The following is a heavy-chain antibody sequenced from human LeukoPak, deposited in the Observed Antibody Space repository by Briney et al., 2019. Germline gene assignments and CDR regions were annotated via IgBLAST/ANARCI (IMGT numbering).Heavy chain of an antibody. CDR1: GYTFTTYG. V-gene: IGHV1-18*01. D-gene: IGHD2-2*01. CDR3: AREYMYELPNSYYYYYMDV. CDR2: ISPGNGNT. J-gene: IGHJ6*03. Sequence: ASVKVSCKASGYTFTTYGLNWVRQAPGQGLEWMGWISPGNGNTNYPQKFQGRVTMTTDTSTSTVYMELRNLRSDDTAVYYCAREYMYELPNSYYYYYMDVWGKGTTVTVSS.